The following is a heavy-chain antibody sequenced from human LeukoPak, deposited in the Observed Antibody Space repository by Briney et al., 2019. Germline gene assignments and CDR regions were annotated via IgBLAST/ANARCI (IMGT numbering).Heavy chain of an antibody. V-gene: IGHV4-59*01. CDR2: IYYSGST. Sequence: SETLSLTCTVSGGSISSYYWSWIRQPPGKGLEWIGYIYYSGSTNYNPSLKSRVTISVDTSKNQFSLKLSSVTAADTAVYYCATQTVAAGILDVWGKGTTVTVSS. J-gene: IGHJ6*04. D-gene: IGHD6-13*01. CDR1: GGSISSYY. CDR3: ATQTVAAGILDV.